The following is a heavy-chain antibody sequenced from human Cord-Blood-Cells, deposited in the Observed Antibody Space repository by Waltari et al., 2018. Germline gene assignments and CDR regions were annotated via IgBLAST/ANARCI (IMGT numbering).Heavy chain of an antibody. CDR2: ISAYNGNT. D-gene: IGHD2-2*01. CDR3: VRSWSSTSCYYYYYYGMDV. Sequence: QVQLVQSGAEVKKPGASVKVSCKASGYTFTSYGISWVRQAPGQGLEWMGWISAYNGNTNYAQKLQGRVTMTIDTSTSTAYMELRSLRSDDTAVYYCVRSWSSTSCYYYYYYGMDVWGQGTTVTVSS. V-gene: IGHV1-18*01. J-gene: IGHJ6*02. CDR1: GYTFTSYG.